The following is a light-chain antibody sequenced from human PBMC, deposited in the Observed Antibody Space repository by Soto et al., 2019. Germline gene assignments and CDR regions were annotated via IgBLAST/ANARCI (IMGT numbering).Light chain of an antibody. CDR2: EVS. CDR3: SSYTSSTAYV. Sequence: QSLLTQPASVSGSPGHSITISCTGTISDVGGYNYVSWYQLHPGKAPKLMVYEVSNRPSGVSNRFSGSKSGNTASLTISGLQAEDEADYYCSSYTSSTAYVFGTGTKVTVL. V-gene: IGLV2-14*01. J-gene: IGLJ1*01. CDR1: ISDVGGYNY.